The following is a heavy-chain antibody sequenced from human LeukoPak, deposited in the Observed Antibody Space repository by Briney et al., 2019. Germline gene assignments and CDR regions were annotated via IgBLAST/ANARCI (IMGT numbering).Heavy chain of an antibody. D-gene: IGHD4-17*01. CDR3: ASNSVTTHYYYYYMDV. J-gene: IGHJ6*03. CDR2: IYYSGST. CDR1: GGSISSSSYY. Sequence: SETLSLTCTVSGGSISSSSYYWGWIRQPPGKGLEWIGSIYYSGSTYYNPSLKSRVTISVDTSKNQFSLKLSSVTAADTAVYYCASNSVTTHYYYYYMDVWGKGTTVTISS. V-gene: IGHV4-39*01.